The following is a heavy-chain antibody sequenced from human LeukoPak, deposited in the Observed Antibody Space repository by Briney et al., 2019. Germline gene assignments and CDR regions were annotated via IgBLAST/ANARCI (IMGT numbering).Heavy chain of an antibody. D-gene: IGHD3-22*01. Sequence: GALRLSCAASGFTFSSYAMSWVRQAPGKGLEWVSAISGSGGSTYYADSVKGRFTISRDNSKNTLYLQMNSLRAEDTAVYYCAKGGTYDTQRDAFDIWGQGTMVTVSS. CDR2: ISGSGGST. CDR1: GFTFSSYA. V-gene: IGHV3-23*01. J-gene: IGHJ3*02. CDR3: AKGGTYDTQRDAFDI.